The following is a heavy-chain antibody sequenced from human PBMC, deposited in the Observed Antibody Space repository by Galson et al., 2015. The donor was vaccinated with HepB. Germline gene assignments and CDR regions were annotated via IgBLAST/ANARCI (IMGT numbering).Heavy chain of an antibody. CDR1: GYSFTNYW. J-gene: IGHJ4*02. V-gene: IGHV5-51*01. CDR3: ARRTAYDTSGYYTDY. CDR2: IYPGDSDT. Sequence: QSGAAVKKPGESLKISCKGSGYSFTNYWIGWVRQMPGKGLEWMGIIYPGDSDTRYSPSFQGQVTISADKSIRTAYLQWSSLKASDTAMYYCARRTAYDTSGYYTDYWGQGTLVTVSS. D-gene: IGHD3-22*01.